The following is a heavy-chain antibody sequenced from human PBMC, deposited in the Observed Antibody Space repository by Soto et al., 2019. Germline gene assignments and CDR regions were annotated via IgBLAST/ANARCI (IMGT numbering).Heavy chain of an antibody. CDR2: IYYSGST. D-gene: IGHD3-16*01. J-gene: IGHJ5*02. V-gene: IGHV4-61*01. CDR3: ARLAGLITYNAFDP. Sequence: PSEHLSLICTVYGDSGSSGSYYWSWIRQPPGKGLEWIGYIYYSGSTNYNPSLKSRVTISVDTSKNQFSLKLSSVTAADTAVYYWARLAGLITYNAFDPCGQGTLVTVAS. CDR1: GDSGSSGSYY.